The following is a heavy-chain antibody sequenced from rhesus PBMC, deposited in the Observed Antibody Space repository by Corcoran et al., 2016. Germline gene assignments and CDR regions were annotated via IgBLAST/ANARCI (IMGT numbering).Heavy chain of an antibody. J-gene: IGHJ4*01. CDR3: ATGDTAGTVTFFDY. Sequence: QLQLPESGPGLVKPSETLSVTCAVSGGSISSSYWSWIRQATGRGLEWIGYIYGSGSSTNYNPSLKSRVTLSVETSKNQLSLKLSSVTTADTAVYYCATGDTAGTVTFFDYWGQGVLVTVSS. CDR2: IYGSGSST. CDR1: GGSISSSY. D-gene: IGHD5-42*01. V-gene: IGHV4-169*02.